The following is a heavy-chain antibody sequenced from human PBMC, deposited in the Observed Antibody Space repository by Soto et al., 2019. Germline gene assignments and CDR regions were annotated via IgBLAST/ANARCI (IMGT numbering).Heavy chain of an antibody. Sequence: GGSLRLSCAASGFTFSSYGMHWVRQAPGKGLEWVAVISYDGSNKYYADSVKGRFTISRDNSKNTLYLQMNSLRAEDTAVYYCAKDPNDIVVVVAATTYGMDVWGQGTTVTV. D-gene: IGHD2-15*01. CDR3: AKDPNDIVVVVAATTYGMDV. V-gene: IGHV3-30*18. CDR2: ISYDGSNK. J-gene: IGHJ6*02. CDR1: GFTFSSYG.